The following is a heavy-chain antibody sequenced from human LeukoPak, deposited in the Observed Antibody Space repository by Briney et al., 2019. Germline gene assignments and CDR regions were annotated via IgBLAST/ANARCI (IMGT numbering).Heavy chain of an antibody. Sequence: GGSLRLSCVASGFGFSTHDMSWGRQTPGKGLEWVSSISGFDSGTYYTDSVRGRFTISRDTSKNTLYMQMNNLRAEDTAVYYCVKGFHFDWWSQGTLVTVSS. V-gene: IGHV3-23*01. J-gene: IGHJ4*02. CDR1: GFGFSTHD. CDR2: ISGFDSGT. CDR3: VKGFHFDW.